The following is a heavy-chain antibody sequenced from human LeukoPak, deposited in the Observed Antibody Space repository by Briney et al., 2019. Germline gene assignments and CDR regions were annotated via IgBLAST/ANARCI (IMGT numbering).Heavy chain of an antibody. Sequence: SETLSLTCSVSGDSISSGSYYWSWIRQPAGVGLEWIGHFDPTGSTNYNPSLKSRVTISVDTSKNQLSLNLNSVTAADTAMYYCARAVSIGWFDPWGQGALVTVSS. CDR1: GDSISSGSYY. J-gene: IGHJ5*02. V-gene: IGHV4-61*09. CDR2: FDPTGST. CDR3: ARAVSIGWFDP.